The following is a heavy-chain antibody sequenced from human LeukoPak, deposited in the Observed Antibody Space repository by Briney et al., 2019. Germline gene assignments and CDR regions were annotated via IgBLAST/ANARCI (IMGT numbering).Heavy chain of an antibody. V-gene: IGHV4-39*07. CDR3: ATASTLGFRPDAFDI. J-gene: IGHJ3*02. CDR1: GGSVRNTSYY. D-gene: IGHD1-14*01. CDR2: IYYSGSI. Sequence: SETLSLTCTVSGGSVRNTSYYWGWIRQSPGKGLEWIGSIYYSGSIFYNPSLRSRVTMSRDTSKNQLSLRLASVTAADTAVYYCATASTLGFRPDAFDIWGQGTMVTVSS.